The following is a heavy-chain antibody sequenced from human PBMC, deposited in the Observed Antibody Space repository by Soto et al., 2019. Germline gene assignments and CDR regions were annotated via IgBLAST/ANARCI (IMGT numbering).Heavy chain of an antibody. CDR2: IIPIFGTA. CDR3: AREGVVPAASPYYYYGMDG. V-gene: IGHV1-69*01. CDR1: GGTFSSYA. D-gene: IGHD2-2*01. Sequence: QVQLVQSGAEVKKPGSSVKVSCKASGGTFSSYAISWVRQAPGQGLEWMGGIIPIFGTANYAQKFQGRVTSTADEATSTAYMELSSLRSEDTAVYYCAREGVVPAASPYYYYGMDGWGQGTTVTVSS. J-gene: IGHJ6*02.